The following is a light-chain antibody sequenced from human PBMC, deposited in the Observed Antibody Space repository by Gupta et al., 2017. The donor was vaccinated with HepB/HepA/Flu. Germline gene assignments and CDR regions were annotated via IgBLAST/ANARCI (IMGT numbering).Light chain of an antibody. Sequence: QSALTQPASVSGSPGQSITVSCTGTNGDIGGYNFVSWYQQHPGKAPKLMIYDVSNRPSGVSNRFSGSKSGNTAALTISGLQAEDEADYYCTSYTSRSTLAFGGGTKVTVL. CDR2: DVS. J-gene: IGLJ2*01. CDR3: TSYTSRSTLA. V-gene: IGLV2-14*03. CDR1: NGDIGGYNF.